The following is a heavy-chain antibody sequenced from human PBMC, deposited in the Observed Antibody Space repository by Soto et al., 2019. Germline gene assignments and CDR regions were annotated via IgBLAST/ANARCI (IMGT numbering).Heavy chain of an antibody. Sequence: QVQLVQSASEVMKPGASVKVSCKASGYTFIRYGITRVRQAPGQRLEWMGGISPYNDQTIYAQKLQGRVTMTADTSTRTVYMQLRSLKSDDTAVYYCARGGYYDNVWGKLSHYGLDVWGQGTSVTVSS. J-gene: IGHJ6*02. V-gene: IGHV1-18*01. D-gene: IGHD3-16*01. CDR3: ARGGYYDNVWGKLSHYGLDV. CDR1: GYTFIRYG. CDR2: ISPYNDQT.